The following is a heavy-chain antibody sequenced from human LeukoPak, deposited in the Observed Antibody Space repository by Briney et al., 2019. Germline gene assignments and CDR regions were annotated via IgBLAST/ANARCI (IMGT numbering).Heavy chain of an antibody. CDR3: ARGYYDSSGYPSGMDV. V-gene: IGHV3-7*01. Sequence: GGSLRLSCAASEFSFSSYWMTWVRQAPGKGLEWVASISYDGSGKYYVDSVKGRFTVSRDNAKNSLYLQMNSLRADDTAVYYCARGYYDSSGYPSGMDVWGQGTTVTVSS. J-gene: IGHJ6*02. CDR1: EFSFSSYW. D-gene: IGHD3-22*01. CDR2: ISYDGSGK.